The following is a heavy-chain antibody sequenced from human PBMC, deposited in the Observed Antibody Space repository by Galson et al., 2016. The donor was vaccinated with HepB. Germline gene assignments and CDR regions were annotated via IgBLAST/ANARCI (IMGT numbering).Heavy chain of an antibody. CDR2: ISHDGSEK. D-gene: IGHD6-13*01. Sequence: SLRLSCAASGFTFSSDGMHWVRQAPGKGLEWVAVISHDGSEKKYADSVKGRFTVSRDNSKNTLYLQMNSLRAEDTAVYYCAKDRSSSWTFDYWGQGTLVTFSS. J-gene: IGHJ4*02. CDR3: AKDRSSSWTFDY. V-gene: IGHV3-30*18. CDR1: GFTFSSDG.